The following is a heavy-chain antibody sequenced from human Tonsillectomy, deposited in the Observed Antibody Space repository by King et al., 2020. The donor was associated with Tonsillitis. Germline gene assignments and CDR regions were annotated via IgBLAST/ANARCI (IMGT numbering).Heavy chain of an antibody. V-gene: IGHV3-23*04. CDR1: GFSFSSYA. J-gene: IGHJ6*02. CDR3: AKDRSSLYYDIFGMDV. CDR2: ISGSGVST. D-gene: IGHD3-9*01. Sequence: VQLVESGGGLVQPGGSLRLSCAASGFSFSSYAMSWVRQAPGKGLEWVSAISGSGVSTYYADSVKGRFTMSRDNSKNTLYLQMNSLRAEDTAVYYCAKDRSSLYYDIFGMDVWGQGTTVTVSS.